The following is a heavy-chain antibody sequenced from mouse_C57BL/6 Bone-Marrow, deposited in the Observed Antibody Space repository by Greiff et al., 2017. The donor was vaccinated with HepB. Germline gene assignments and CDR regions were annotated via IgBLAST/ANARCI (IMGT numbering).Heavy chain of an antibody. D-gene: IGHD2-5*01. CDR3: ARYTIVTTHLYFDV. Sequence: EVQVVESGGGLVKPGGSLKLSCAASGFTFSSYAMSWVRQTPEKRLEWVATISDGGSYTYYPDNVKGRFTISRDNAKNNLYLQMSHLKSEDTAMYYCARYTIVTTHLYFDVWGTGTTVTVSS. CDR2: ISDGGSYT. CDR1: GFTFSSYA. V-gene: IGHV5-4*01. J-gene: IGHJ1*03.